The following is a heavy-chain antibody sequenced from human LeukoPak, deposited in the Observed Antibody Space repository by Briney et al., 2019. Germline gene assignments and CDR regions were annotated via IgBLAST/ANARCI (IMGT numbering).Heavy chain of an antibody. J-gene: IGHJ4*02. V-gene: IGHV3-7*01. CDR3: VSWAGKYYETSDYSLAPSNC. D-gene: IGHD3-22*01. Sequence: PGGSLRLSCAASGFTFSHYWMSWLRQAPGKGLKWAAHINEDGSDKYYVDSVKGRFTISRDNAKNSLYLQMNSLRAEDTAVYYCVSWAGKYYETSDYSLAPSNCWGQGTLVTVSS. CDR2: INEDGSDK. CDR1: GFTFSHYW.